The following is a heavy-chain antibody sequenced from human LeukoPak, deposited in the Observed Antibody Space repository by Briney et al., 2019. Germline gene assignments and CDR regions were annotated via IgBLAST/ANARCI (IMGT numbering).Heavy chain of an antibody. Sequence: GASVKVSCKASGYTFSRYGISWVRQAPGQGLEWMGWISAYNGNTNYAQKLQGRVTMTTDTSTSTAYMELRSLRSDDTAVYYCARDTAIVVVPAAIGVRGYFDYWGQGTLVIVSS. CDR3: ARDTAIVVVPAAIGVRGYFDY. CDR1: GYTFSRYG. CDR2: ISAYNGNT. D-gene: IGHD2-2*02. J-gene: IGHJ4*02. V-gene: IGHV1-18*01.